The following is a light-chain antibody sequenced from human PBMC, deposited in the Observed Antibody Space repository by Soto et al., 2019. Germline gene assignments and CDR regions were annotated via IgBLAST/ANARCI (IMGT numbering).Light chain of an antibody. J-gene: IGKJ1*01. CDR1: QSVSSN. CDR2: GAS. CDR3: QQYNNWPGT. V-gene: IGKV3-15*01. Sequence: EIVMTQSPATLSVSPGERATLSCRASQSVSSNLAWYQQKPGQAPRLLIYGASTRATGIPARFSGRGSGTEFTLTISSLQSEAVAVYYCQQYNNWPGTFGQGTKVEIK.